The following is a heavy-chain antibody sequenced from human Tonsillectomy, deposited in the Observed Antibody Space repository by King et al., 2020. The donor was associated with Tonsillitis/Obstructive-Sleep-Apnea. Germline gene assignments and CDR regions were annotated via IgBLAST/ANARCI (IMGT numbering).Heavy chain of an antibody. CDR3: ASLPIMTTVTDDY. CDR1: GGSISSSSYY. D-gene: IGHD4-17*01. CDR2: IYYSGST. Sequence: QLQESGPGLVKPSETLSLTCTVSGGSISSSSYYWGWIRQPPGKGLEWIGSIYYSGSTYYNPSLKSRVTISVDTSKNQFSLKLSSVTAADTAVYYCASLPIMTTVTDDYWGQGTLVTVSS. J-gene: IGHJ4*02. V-gene: IGHV4-39*01.